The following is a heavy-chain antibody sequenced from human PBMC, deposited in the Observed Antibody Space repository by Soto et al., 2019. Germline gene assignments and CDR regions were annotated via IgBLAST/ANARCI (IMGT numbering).Heavy chain of an antibody. J-gene: IGHJ6*03. D-gene: IGHD3-10*01. Sequence: QVQLVQSGAEVKKPGASVKVSCKASGYTFTSYDINWVRQATGQGLEWMGWMNPNSGNTGYAQKFQGRVTMTRNTSISTAYMELNSLSSEDTAVYYCARGPVRSQSLWFGESRYYMDVWGKGTTVAVSS. CDR3: ARGPVRSQSLWFGESRYYMDV. V-gene: IGHV1-8*01. CDR2: MNPNSGNT. CDR1: GYTFTSYD.